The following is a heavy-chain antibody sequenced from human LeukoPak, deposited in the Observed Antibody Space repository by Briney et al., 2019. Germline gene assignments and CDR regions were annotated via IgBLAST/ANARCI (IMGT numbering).Heavy chain of an antibody. CDR1: GYTFTGYY. V-gene: IGHV1-2*02. CDR2: INPNSGGT. D-gene: IGHD2-15*01. Sequence: ASVKVSCKASGYTFTGYYMHWVRQAPGQGLEWMGWINPNSGGTNYAQKFQGRVTMTRDTSISTAYMELGRLRSDDTAVYYCATFGPIVVVVAATPSDAFDIWGQGTMVTVSS. CDR3: ATFGPIVVVVAATPSDAFDI. J-gene: IGHJ3*02.